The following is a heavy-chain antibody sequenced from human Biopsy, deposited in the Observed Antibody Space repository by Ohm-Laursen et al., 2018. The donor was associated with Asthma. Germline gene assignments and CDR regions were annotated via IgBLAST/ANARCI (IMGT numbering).Heavy chain of an antibody. CDR3: ARDESFSMASGSWFDP. V-gene: IGHV3-23*01. J-gene: IGHJ5*02. Sequence: GSLRLSCTASGFRFSDYGMNWVRQAPGKGLEWVSTISGSSIIIHYGGSVKGRFTISRDNSKNTMYLVMNSLRPEDTAVYYCARDESFSMASGSWFDPWGQGTLVTVSS. D-gene: IGHD2/OR15-2a*01. CDR2: ISGSSIII. CDR1: GFRFSDYG.